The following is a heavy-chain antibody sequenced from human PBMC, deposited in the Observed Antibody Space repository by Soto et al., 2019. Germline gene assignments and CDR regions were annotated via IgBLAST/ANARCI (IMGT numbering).Heavy chain of an antibody. D-gene: IGHD1-26*01. J-gene: IGHJ6*03. V-gene: IGHV4-34*01. Sequence: SETLSLTCAVYGGSFSGYYWSWIRQPPGKGLEWIWEINHSGGTNYNPSLKSRVTISVDTSKNQFSLKLSSVTAADTAVYYCARGGRREDYYYYYYYMDVWGKGTTVTVSS. CDR3: ARGGRREDYYYYYYYMDV. CDR2: INHSGGT. CDR1: GGSFSGYY.